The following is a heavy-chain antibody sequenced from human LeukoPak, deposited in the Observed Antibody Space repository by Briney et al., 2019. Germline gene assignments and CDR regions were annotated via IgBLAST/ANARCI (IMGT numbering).Heavy chain of an antibody. J-gene: IGHJ4*02. D-gene: IGHD2-21*02. CDR3: ASDNCGGDCYSMPYFDY. Sequence: ASVKVSCKASGYTFTSYYMHWVRQAPGQGLEWMGIINPSGGSTSYAQKFQGRVTMTRDTPTSTVYMELSSLRSEDTAVYYCASDNCGGDCYSMPYFDYWGQGTLVTVSS. CDR2: INPSGGST. V-gene: IGHV1-46*01. CDR1: GYTFTSYY.